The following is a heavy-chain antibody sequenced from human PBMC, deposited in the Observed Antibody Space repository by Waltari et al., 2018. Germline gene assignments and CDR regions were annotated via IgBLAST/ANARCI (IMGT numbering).Heavy chain of an antibody. J-gene: IGHJ4*02. CDR3: TTYDSSGLVSSSFAY. Sequence: EVQLVESGGGLVQPGGSLKLSCAASGFTFSGSAMHWVRQASGKGLEWVGRIRSKANSYATAYAASVKGRVTISRDDSKNTAYLQMNSLKTEDTAVYYCTTYDSSGLVSSSFAYWGQGTLVTVSS. CDR1: GFTFSGSA. CDR2: IRSKANSYAT. D-gene: IGHD3-22*01. V-gene: IGHV3-73*02.